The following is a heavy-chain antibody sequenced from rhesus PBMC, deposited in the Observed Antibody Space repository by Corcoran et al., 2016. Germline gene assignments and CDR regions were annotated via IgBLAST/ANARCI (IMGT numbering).Heavy chain of an antibody. Sequence: VQLVQSRAEMTQPGATVTLSCKASGYTFTRYYIHWVSPAPGQGLEWIVLISSYNGNKGDAQNFQGRVTITTDTSTSTGYMELSSLRSEDTAVYYCTRAPRGYSYSYFDYWGQGVLVTVSS. CDR1: GYTFTRYY. J-gene: IGHJ4*01. V-gene: IGHV1-180*01. CDR2: ISSYNGNK. D-gene: IGHD5-12*01. CDR3: TRAPRGYSYSYFDY.